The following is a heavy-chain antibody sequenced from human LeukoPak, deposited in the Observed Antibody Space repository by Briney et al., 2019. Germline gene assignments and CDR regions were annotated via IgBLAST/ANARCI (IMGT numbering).Heavy chain of an antibody. CDR1: GGSISSGGYY. CDR3: ARVSGTVGSLFDY. CDR2: IYYSGST. Sequence: PSETLSLTCTVSGGSISSGGYYWSWIRQHPGKGLEWIGYIYYSGSTYYNPSLKSRVTISVDTSKNQFSLKLSSVTAADTAAYYCARVSGTVGSLFDYWGQGTLVTVSS. J-gene: IGHJ4*02. V-gene: IGHV4-31*03. D-gene: IGHD1-26*01.